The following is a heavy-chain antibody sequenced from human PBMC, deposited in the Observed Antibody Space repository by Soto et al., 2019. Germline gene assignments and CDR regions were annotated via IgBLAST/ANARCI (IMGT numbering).Heavy chain of an antibody. J-gene: IGHJ6*02. V-gene: IGHV4-39*01. CDR2: IYYSGST. CDR3: ARGVRWELLYYYYYGMDV. CDR1: GGSISSSSYY. Sequence: SETLSLTCTVSGGSISSSSYYWGWIRQPPGKGLEWIGSIYYSGSTYYNPSLKSRVTISVDTSKNQFSLKLSSVTAADTAVYYCARGVRWELLYYYYYGMDVWGQGTTVTVSS. D-gene: IGHD1-26*01.